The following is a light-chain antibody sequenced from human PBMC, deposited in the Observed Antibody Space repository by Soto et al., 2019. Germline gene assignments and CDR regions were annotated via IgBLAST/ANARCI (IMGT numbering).Light chain of an antibody. Sequence: DIQMTQSPSSLSATVGDRVTITCRASQAISNYLAWHQHKPGKVPKLLIYAASTLQPGVPSRFSGSGSGTDFTLTISSLQPEDVATYYCQKYNGAPPETFGPGNKVAI. V-gene: IGKV1-27*01. J-gene: IGKJ3*01. CDR3: QKYNGAPPET. CDR2: AAS. CDR1: QAISNY.